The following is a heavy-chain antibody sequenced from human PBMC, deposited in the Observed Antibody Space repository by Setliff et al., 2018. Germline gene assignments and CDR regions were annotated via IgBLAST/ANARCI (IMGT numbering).Heavy chain of an antibody. J-gene: IGHJ6*02. CDR2: IYTSGST. D-gene: IGHD3-3*01. Sequence: PSETLSLTCTVSGGSISSGSYYWSWIRQPAGKGLEWIGRIYTSGSTNYNPSLKSRVTISVDTSKNQFSLKLSSVTAADTAVYYCARGSQYYNFWSGYHLDYYYYGMDVWGQGTTVTVS. CDR1: GGSISSGSYY. V-gene: IGHV4-61*02. CDR3: ARGSQYYNFWSGYHLDYYYYGMDV.